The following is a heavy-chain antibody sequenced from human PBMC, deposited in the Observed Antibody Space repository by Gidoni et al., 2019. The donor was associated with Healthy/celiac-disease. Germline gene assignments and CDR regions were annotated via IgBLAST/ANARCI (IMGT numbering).Heavy chain of an antibody. D-gene: IGHD6-13*01. V-gene: IGHV3-15*01. CDR2: IKSKTDGGTT. CDR3: TTDIPDSSSWGYYYYYGMDV. Sequence: EVQLVESGGGLVKPGGSLRLSCAASGFTFSNAWMSWGRQAPGKGLEWVGRIKSKTDGGTTDYAAPVKGRFTISRDDSKNTLYLQMNSLKTEDTAVYYCTTDIPDSSSWGYYYYYGMDVWGQGTTVTVSS. J-gene: IGHJ6*02. CDR1: GFTFSNAW.